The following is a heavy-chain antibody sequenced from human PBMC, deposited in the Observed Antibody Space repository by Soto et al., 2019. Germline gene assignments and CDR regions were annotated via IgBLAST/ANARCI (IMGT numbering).Heavy chain of an antibody. Sequence: ASVKVSCKASGYTFTGYYMHWVRQAPGQGLEWMGWINPNSGGTNYAQKFQGRVTMTRDTSISTAYMELSRLRSDDTAVYYCAHLMVYAINRMDVWGQGTTVTVSS. D-gene: IGHD2-8*01. CDR1: GYTFTGYY. CDR2: INPNSGGT. J-gene: IGHJ6*02. V-gene: IGHV1-2*02. CDR3: AHLMVYAINRMDV.